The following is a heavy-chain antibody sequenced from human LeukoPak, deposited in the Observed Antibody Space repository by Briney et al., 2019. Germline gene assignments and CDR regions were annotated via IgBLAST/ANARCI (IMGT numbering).Heavy chain of an antibody. V-gene: IGHV3-7*01. D-gene: IGHD6-13*01. CDR1: GFTFSSYW. CDR2: IKQDGREK. J-gene: IGHJ4*02. Sequence: GGSLRLSCAASGFTFSSYWMSWVRQAPGKGLEWVANIKQDGREKYYVDSVKGRFTISRDNAKNSLYLQMNSLRAEDTAVYYCARGNLIAAAGTSYFDYWGQGTLVTVSS. CDR3: ARGNLIAAAGTSYFDY.